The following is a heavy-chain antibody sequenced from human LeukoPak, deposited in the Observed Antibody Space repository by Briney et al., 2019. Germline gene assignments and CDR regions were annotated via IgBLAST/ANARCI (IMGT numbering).Heavy chain of an antibody. V-gene: IGHV3-23*01. CDR3: APDLRGSAWSLDD. Sequence: GGSLRLSCTASGFTFSNYALGWVRQAPGKGLEWVSLISGSGGGTYFADSVKGRFTISKDNSKNTLYLQMDGLRAEDTAIYYCAPDLRGSAWSLDDWGQGTLVTVSS. CDR2: ISGSGGGT. D-gene: IGHD6-13*01. CDR1: GFTFSNYA. J-gene: IGHJ4*02.